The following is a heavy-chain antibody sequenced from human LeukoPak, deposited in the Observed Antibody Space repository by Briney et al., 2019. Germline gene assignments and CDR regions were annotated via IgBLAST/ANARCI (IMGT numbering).Heavy chain of an antibody. J-gene: IGHJ5*02. CDR1: GGSISSSIYH. CDR2: IYYTGST. Sequence: SETLSLTCTVSGGSISSSIYHWGWIRQPPGKGLEWIAYIYYTGSTNYNPSLKSRVTISVDTSKNQFSLKLSSVTAADTAVYYCARDRHGSGSAHSFDPWGQGTLVTVSS. D-gene: IGHD3-10*01. V-gene: IGHV4-39*07. CDR3: ARDRHGSGSAHSFDP.